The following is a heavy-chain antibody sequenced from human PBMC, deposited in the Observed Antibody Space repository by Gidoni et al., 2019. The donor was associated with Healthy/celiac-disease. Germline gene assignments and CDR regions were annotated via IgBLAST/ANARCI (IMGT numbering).Heavy chain of an antibody. J-gene: IGHJ4*02. V-gene: IGHV1-24*01. CDR2: FDPEDGET. CDR3: ATRAYNWNDAAVDY. D-gene: IGHD1-1*01. CDR1: GYTLTELS. Sequence: QVQLVQSGAEVTKPGASVKVSCQVSGYTLTELSMPWVRQAPGKGLEGMGGFDPEDGETIYAQKFQGRVTMTEDTSTDTAYMELSSLRSEDTAVYYCATRAYNWNDAAVDYWGQGTLVTVSS.